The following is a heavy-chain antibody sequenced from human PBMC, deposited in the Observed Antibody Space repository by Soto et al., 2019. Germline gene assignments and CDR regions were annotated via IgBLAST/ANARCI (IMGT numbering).Heavy chain of an antibody. V-gene: IGHV4-31*03. CDR1: GGSISSGGYY. CDR3: ARGDQLLWDY. D-gene: IGHD2-2*01. Sequence: SETLSLTCTVSGGSISSGGYYWSWIRQHPGKGLEWIGYIYYSGSTYYNPSLKSRVNISVDTSKNQFSLKLSSVTAADTAVYYCARGDQLLWDYWGQGTLVTVSS. CDR2: IYYSGST. J-gene: IGHJ4*02.